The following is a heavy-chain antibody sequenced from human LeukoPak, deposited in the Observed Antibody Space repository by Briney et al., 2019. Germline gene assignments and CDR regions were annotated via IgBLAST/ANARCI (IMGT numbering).Heavy chain of an antibody. V-gene: IGHV4-59*01. CDR3: ARAGAAAKHYYYYVMDV. CDR1: GGSISSYY. D-gene: IGHD6-13*01. J-gene: IGHJ6*02. Sequence: PSESLSLTCTVSGGSISSYYWGSVRQPPGKGLEWVGYIYYSGTTNYNPSLKSRVPLSVDTSKNQFSLTLSSVTPADTAVYYWARAGAAAKHYYYYVMDVWGQGSTVTVSS. CDR2: IYYSGTT.